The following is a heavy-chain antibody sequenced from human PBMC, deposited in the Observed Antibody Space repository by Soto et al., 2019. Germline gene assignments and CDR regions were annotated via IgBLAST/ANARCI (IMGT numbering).Heavy chain of an antibody. J-gene: IGHJ4*02. CDR2: IDPSDSYT. V-gene: IGHV5-10-1*01. Sequence: EVQLVPSGAEVKKPGESLRISCKGSGYSFTSYWINWLRQMPGKGLEWMGSIDPSDSYTNYSPSFQGHVTISADKSINTSDLQWSSPKASDSAGYYCEGRGDCSELWGQGSVVAVCS. CDR1: GYSFTSYW. D-gene: IGHD3-16*01. CDR3: EGRGDCSEL.